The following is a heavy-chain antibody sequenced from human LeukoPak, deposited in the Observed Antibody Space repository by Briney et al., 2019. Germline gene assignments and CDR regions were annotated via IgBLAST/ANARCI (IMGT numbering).Heavy chain of an antibody. J-gene: IGHJ5*02. D-gene: IGHD4-17*01. CDR1: GGSFSGYY. CDR3: ARHAEYGDYVDWFDP. V-gene: IGHV4-34*01. Sequence: SETLSLTCAVYGGSFSGYYWSWIRQPPGKGLEWIGEINHSGSTNYNPSLKSRVTISVDTSKNQFSLKLSSVTAADTAVYYCARHAEYGDYVDWFDPWGQGTLVTVSS. CDR2: INHSGST.